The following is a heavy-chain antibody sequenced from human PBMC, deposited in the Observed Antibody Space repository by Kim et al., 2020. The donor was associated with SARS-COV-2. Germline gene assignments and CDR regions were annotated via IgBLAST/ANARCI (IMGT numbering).Heavy chain of an antibody. CDR3: ARYGSGSYYTPSLYYFDY. Sequence: KGRVTISVDTSKNQFSLKLSSVTAADTAVYYCARYGSGSYYTPSLYYFDYWGQGTLVTVSS. V-gene: IGHV4-59*01. J-gene: IGHJ4*02. D-gene: IGHD3-10*01.